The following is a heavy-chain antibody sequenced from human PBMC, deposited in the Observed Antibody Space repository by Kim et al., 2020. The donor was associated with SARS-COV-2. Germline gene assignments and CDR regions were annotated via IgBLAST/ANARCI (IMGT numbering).Heavy chain of an antibody. CDR3: ARDLTGWYRY. J-gene: IGHJ4*02. D-gene: IGHD6-19*01. Sequence: TKYSQKCQGRVTITRDTSASTAHMELSSLRSEDTAVYYCARDLTGWYRYWGQGTLVTVSS. V-gene: IGHV1-3*01. CDR2: T.